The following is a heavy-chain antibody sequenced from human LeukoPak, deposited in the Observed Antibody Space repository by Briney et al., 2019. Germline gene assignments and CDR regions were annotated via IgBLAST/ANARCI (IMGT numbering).Heavy chain of an antibody. Sequence: GGSLRLSCAASGFTFSNYAMGWVRQAPGKGPEWVSSIRYNIENAHYADAVQGRFTISRDNSKNTLYLQMNSLRAEDTARYYCAKASTRDTGYYFDSWGQGTLVSVSS. CDR2: IRYNIENA. D-gene: IGHD3-9*01. V-gene: IGHV3-23*01. CDR3: AKASTRDTGYYFDS. J-gene: IGHJ4*02. CDR1: GFTFSNYA.